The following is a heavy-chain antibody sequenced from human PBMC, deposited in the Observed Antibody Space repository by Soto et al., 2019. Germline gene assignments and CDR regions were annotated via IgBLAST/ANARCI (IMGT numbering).Heavy chain of an antibody. CDR3: VRRHVSATGIDWFDP. CDR2: INAANGDT. J-gene: IGHJ5*02. D-gene: IGHD6-13*01. V-gene: IGHV1-3*01. Sequence: ASVKVSCKASGYTFTSYGIHWVRQAPGQRLEWMGWINAANGDTKYSPKFQGGVTITRDTSASTAYMELSSLRSEDTAVYYCVRRHVSATGIDWFDPWGQGTLVTVSS. CDR1: GYTFTSYG.